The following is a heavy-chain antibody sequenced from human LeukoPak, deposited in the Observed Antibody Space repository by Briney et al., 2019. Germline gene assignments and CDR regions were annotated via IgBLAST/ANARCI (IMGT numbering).Heavy chain of an antibody. D-gene: IGHD2-15*01. CDR1: GYTFTGYY. V-gene: IGHV1-2*02. J-gene: IGHJ3*02. Sequence: ASVKVSCKASGYTFTGYYMHWVRQAPGQGLEWMGWINPNSGGTNYAQKFQGRVTMTRDTSTSTVYMELSSLRSEDTAVYYCAPIRKVPPGWALDIWGQGTMVTVSS. CDR3: APIRKVPPGWALDI. CDR2: INPNSGGT.